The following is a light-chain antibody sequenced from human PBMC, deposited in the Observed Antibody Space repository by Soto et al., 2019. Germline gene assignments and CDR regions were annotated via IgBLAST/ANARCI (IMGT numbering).Light chain of an antibody. CDR3: QQYNSIRLT. V-gene: IGKV1-5*01. Sequence: DIQMTQSPSTLSASVGDRVTITCRASQSISSWLAWYQQKPGKAPKLLIYDASSLESGVPSRFSGSGSGTKFTLTISSLQPDDFATYYCQQYNSIRLTFGGGTKVEIK. CDR2: DAS. CDR1: QSISSW. J-gene: IGKJ4*01.